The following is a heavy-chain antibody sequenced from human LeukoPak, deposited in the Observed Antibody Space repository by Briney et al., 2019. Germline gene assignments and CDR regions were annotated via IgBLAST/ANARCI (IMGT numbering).Heavy chain of an antibody. V-gene: IGHV3-23*01. Sequence: GSLRLSCAASGFTFSSYAMSWVRQAPGKGLEWVSAISGSGGSTYYADSVKGRFTISRDNSKNTLYLQMNSLRAEDTAVYYCAKLNYDILTGYYNVGYFDYWGQGTLVTVSS. D-gene: IGHD3-9*01. CDR1: GFTFSSYA. CDR2: ISGSGGST. J-gene: IGHJ4*02. CDR3: AKLNYDILTGYYNVGYFDY.